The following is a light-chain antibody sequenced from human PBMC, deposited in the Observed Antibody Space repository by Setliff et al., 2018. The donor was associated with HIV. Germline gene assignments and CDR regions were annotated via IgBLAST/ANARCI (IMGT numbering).Light chain of an antibody. Sequence: QSALTQPASVSASPGQSITISCTGTSSDVGAYNYVSWYQQHPGKAPNLIIYDVRSRPSGVSNRFSGSKSGNTASLTISGLQAEGEADYYCSSYSSSSTLVFGGGTKVTV. CDR1: SSDVGAYNY. CDR2: DVR. CDR3: SSYSSSSTLV. V-gene: IGLV2-14*03. J-gene: IGLJ2*01.